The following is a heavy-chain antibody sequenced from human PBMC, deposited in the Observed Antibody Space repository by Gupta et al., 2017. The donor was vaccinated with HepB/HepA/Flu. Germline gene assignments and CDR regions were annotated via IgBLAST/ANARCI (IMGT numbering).Heavy chain of an antibody. D-gene: IGHD2-2*01. Sequence: QVQLVQSGAEVKKPGSSVKVSCKASGGTFSSYAISWVRQATGQGLEWMGGINPIFGTANYAQKFQGRVTSTADKSTSTAYMELSSLRSEDTAVYYCARSDQYCSSTSCYVTFDYWGQGTLVTVAS. V-gene: IGHV1-69*06. CDR3: ARSDQYCSSTSCYVTFDY. CDR2: INPIFGTA. J-gene: IGHJ4*02. CDR1: GGTFSSYA.